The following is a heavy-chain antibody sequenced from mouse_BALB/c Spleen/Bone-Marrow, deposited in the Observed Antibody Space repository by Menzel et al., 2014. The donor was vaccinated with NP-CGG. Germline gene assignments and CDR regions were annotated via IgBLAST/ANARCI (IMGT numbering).Heavy chain of an antibody. CDR2: INPSTGYT. J-gene: IGHJ4*01. CDR1: GYTFTSYW. D-gene: IGHD1-2*01. CDR3: ASPYGYEDYSAMDY. V-gene: IGHV1-7*01. Sequence: VQVVESGAELAKPGASVKMSCKASGYTFTSYWMHWVKQRPGQVPEWIGYINPSTGYTEYNLKFKDKATLTADKSSSTAYIQLSSLTSEDSAVYYCASPYGYEDYSAMDYWGQGTSVTVSS.